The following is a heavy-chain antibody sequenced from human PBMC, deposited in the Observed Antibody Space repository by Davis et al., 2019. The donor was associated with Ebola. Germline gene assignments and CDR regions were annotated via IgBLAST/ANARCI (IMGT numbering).Heavy chain of an antibody. Sequence: GGSLRLSGAASGFAFSSYGMSGVRQAPGKGLEWGSAISGGGGSTYYADSVKGRFTISRDNSKNTLYLQMNSLRAEDTAVYYCAKDSYVGSGGYYYYGMDVWGQGTTVTVSS. CDR3: AKDSYVGSGGYYYYGMDV. J-gene: IGHJ6*02. CDR1: GFAFSSYG. V-gene: IGHV3-23*01. CDR2: ISGGGGST. D-gene: IGHD3-10*01.